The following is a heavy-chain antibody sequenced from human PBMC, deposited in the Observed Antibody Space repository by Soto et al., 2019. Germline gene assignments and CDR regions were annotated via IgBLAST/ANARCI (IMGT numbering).Heavy chain of an antibody. D-gene: IGHD2-2*02. V-gene: IGHV1-3*01. J-gene: IGHJ5*02. CDR3: ARDSCSSTSCYIGNWFDP. Sequence: ASVKVSCKASGYTFNSYAMNWLRQAPGQRLEWMGWINAGNGNTKYSQTFQGRVTITWDTSASTAYMDLSSLRSEDTAVYYCARDSCSSTSCYIGNWFDPWGQGTLVTVSS. CDR1: GYTFNSYA. CDR2: INAGNGNT.